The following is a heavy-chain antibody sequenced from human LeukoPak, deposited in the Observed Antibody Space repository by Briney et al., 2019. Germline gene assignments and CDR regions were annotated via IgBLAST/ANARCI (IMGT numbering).Heavy chain of an antibody. J-gene: IGHJ6*03. Sequence: GGSLRLSCAASGFAFSSFAMGWVRQSPGKGLEWLSTINGGGNTTFYADSVKGRFTISRDNSKNTLYLHMDSLRPDDAAIYYCTKELHVAVAVADYYYFYMDVWGRGTAVTVSS. CDR1: GFAFSSFA. D-gene: IGHD6-19*01. CDR3: TKELHVAVAVADYYYFYMDV. V-gene: IGHV3-23*01. CDR2: INGGGNTT.